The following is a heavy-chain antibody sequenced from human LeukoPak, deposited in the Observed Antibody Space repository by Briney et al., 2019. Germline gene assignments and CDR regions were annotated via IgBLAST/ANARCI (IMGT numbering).Heavy chain of an antibody. CDR3: ARSYCSSTSCRGGTGLGGYYYYYYMDV. J-gene: IGHJ6*03. D-gene: IGHD2-2*01. CDR2: IIPIFGTA. CDR1: GGTFGSYA. V-gene: IGHV1-69*01. Sequence: ASVKVSCKASGGTFGSYAISWVRQAPGQGLEWMGGIIPIFGTANYAQKFQGRVTITADESTSTAYMELSSLRSEDTAVYYCARSYCSSTSCRGGTGLGGYYYYYYMDVWGKGTTVTVSS.